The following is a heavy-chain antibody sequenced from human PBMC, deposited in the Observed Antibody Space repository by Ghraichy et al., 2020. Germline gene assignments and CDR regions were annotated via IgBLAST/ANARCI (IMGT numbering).Heavy chain of an antibody. J-gene: IGHJ5*02. CDR1: GGSISSGGYS. Sequence: SETLSLTCAVSGGSISSGGYSWSWIRQPPGKGLEWIGYIYHSGSTYYNPSLKSRVTISVDRSKNQFSLKLSSVTAADTAVYYCARGQTAMVTGWFDPWGQGTLVTVSS. CDR2: IYHSGST. D-gene: IGHD5-18*01. V-gene: IGHV4-30-2*01. CDR3: ARGQTAMVTGWFDP.